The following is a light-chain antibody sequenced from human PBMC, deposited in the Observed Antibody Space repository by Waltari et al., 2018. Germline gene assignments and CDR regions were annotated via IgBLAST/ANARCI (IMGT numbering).Light chain of an antibody. CDR2: STT. CDR3: LLYDGSDQV. CDR1: AGAVTSGNY. Sequence: QTVVTQEPSLTVSPGGAVTLACASSAGAVTSGNYPNWSQQKPGPVPRSRIHSTTNRNSRTPARFSGSLLGGKADLTLSGVQPEDEAEYYCLLYDGSDQVFGGGTKLTVL. J-gene: IGLJ3*02. V-gene: IGLV7-43*01.